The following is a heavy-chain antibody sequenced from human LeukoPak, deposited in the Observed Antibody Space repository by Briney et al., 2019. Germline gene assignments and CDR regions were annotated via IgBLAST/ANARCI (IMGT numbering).Heavy chain of an antibody. Sequence: GGSLRLSCAASGFTFSNYAIHWVRQAPGKGLEWVAVISYDGSNKYYADSVKGRFTISRDSSENTLYLQMNSLRAEDTAVYYCARAGLVESAFDIWGQGTMVTVSS. J-gene: IGHJ3*02. V-gene: IGHV3-30-3*01. CDR2: ISYDGSNK. CDR3: ARAGLVESAFDI. D-gene: IGHD6-19*01. CDR1: GFTFSNYA.